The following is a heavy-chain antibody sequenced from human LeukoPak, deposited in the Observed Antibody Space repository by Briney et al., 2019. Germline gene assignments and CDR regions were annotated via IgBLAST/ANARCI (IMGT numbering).Heavy chain of an antibody. D-gene: IGHD1-26*01. CDR2: IDPSDSYT. CDR3: ARRREGAIDY. V-gene: IGHV5-10-1*01. Sequence: GESLKISCKGSGYCFTSYWISWVRQMPGKGLEWMGRIDPSDSYTNYSPSFQGHVAISADKSISTAYLQWSSLKASDTAMYYCARRREGAIDYWGQGTLVTVSS. CDR1: GYCFTSYW. J-gene: IGHJ4*02.